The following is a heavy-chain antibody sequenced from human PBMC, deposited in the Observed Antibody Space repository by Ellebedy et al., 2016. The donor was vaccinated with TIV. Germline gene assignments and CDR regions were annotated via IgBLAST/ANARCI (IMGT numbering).Heavy chain of an antibody. CDR3: ARGTAPNRGDY. J-gene: IGHJ4*02. Sequence: GGSLRLXXAASGFTVSSNFMRWVRQAPGKGLEWVSIIYNDGNPYYTDSLKGRFTISRDTSKNTVHLQINSLRAEDTAVYYCARGTAPNRGDYWGQGTLVTVSS. D-gene: IGHD1-14*01. CDR1: GFTVSSNF. V-gene: IGHV3-53*01. CDR2: IYNDGNP.